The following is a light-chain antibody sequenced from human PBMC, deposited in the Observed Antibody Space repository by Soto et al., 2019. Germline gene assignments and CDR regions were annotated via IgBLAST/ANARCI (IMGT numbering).Light chain of an antibody. CDR1: QSVRSNF. CDR3: QRYDSFRT. Sequence: EIVLTQSPGTLSLSPGERATLSCRASQSVRSNFLAWYQQKPGQAPRLLIYGASNRATGIPDRFSGSGSGTDFTLTISRLEAEDFAMYYWQRYDSFRTFGQGTKLEI. V-gene: IGKV3-20*01. J-gene: IGKJ1*01. CDR2: GAS.